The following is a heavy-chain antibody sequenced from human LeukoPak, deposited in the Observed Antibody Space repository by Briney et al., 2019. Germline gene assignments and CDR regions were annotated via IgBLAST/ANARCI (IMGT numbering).Heavy chain of an antibody. V-gene: IGHV3-53*01. Sequence: GGSLRLSCAASGFTVSLYYMTWVRQAPGKGLEWVSVIYSGGPTYYADSVKGRFTISRDNSKNTAYLQMNSLRGEDTAVYFCARGWVVATGGFDMWGQGTMVTVSS. D-gene: IGHD2-8*02. CDR2: IYSGGPT. J-gene: IGHJ3*02. CDR3: ARGWVVATGGFDM. CDR1: GFTVSLYY.